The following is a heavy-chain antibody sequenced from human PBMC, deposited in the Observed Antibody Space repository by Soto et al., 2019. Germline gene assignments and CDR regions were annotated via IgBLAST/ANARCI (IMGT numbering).Heavy chain of an antibody. CDR3: GRQLGYDYDRSGFDY. CDR1: GGSISSSSYY. Sequence: AETLSLTCTVSGGSISSSSYYWGWIRQPPGKGLEWIGSIYFSEYSYYKPPLMSRLNTSVDTSKNQYPLKLSAVTDADTAVYYCGRQLGYDYDRSGFDYWGQGTLVTVSS. V-gene: IGHV4-39*01. J-gene: IGHJ4*02. D-gene: IGHD3-22*01. CDR2: IYFSEYS.